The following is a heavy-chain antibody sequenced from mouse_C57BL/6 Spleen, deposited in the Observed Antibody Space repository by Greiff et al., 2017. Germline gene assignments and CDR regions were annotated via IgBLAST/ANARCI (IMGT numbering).Heavy chain of an antibody. J-gene: IGHJ2*01. V-gene: IGHV1-52*01. D-gene: IGHD1-1*01. CDR1: GYTFTSYW. CDR2: IDPSDSET. Sequence: VQLQQPGAELVRPGSSVKLSCKASGYTFTSYWMHWVKQRPIQGLEWIGNIDPSDSETHYNQQFKDKATLTVDKSSSTAYMQLSSLTSEDSAVYYCAREIYYGGSSARYYDYWGQGTTLTVSS. CDR3: AREIYYGGSSARYYDY.